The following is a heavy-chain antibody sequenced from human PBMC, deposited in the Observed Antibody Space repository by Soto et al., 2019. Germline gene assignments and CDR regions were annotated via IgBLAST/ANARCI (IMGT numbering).Heavy chain of an antibody. D-gene: IGHD6-6*01. J-gene: IGHJ6*02. CDR2: INPNSGGT. CDR3: ARESSRIEYSSTYYYYYGMDV. CDR1: GYTFTGCY. V-gene: IGHV1-2*02. Sequence: VASVKVSCKASGYTFTGCYMHWVRQAPGQGLEWMGWINPNSGGTNYAQKFQGRVTMTRDTSISTAYMELSRLRSDDTAVYYCARESSRIEYSSTYYYYYGMDVWGQGTTVTVSS.